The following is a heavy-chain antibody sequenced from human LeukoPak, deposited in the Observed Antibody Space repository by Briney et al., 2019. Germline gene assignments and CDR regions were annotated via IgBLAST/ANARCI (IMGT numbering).Heavy chain of an antibody. J-gene: IGHJ4*02. V-gene: IGHV3-30*18. CDR1: GFTFSSYG. Sequence: GGSQRLSCAASGFTFSSYGMHWVRQAPGKGLEWVAVISYDGSNKYYADSVKGRFTISRDNSKNTLYLQMNSLRAEDTAVYYCAKGSLLWFGERDFDYWGQGTLVTVSS. CDR3: AKGSLLWFGERDFDY. D-gene: IGHD3-10*01. CDR2: ISYDGSNK.